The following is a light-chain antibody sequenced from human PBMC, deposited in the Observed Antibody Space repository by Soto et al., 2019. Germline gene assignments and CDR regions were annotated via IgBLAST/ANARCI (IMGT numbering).Light chain of an antibody. V-gene: IGKV1-5*03. CDR1: QSIGYW. CDR2: KAS. Sequence: DIQMTQSPSTLSASVGDRVTLICRASQSIGYWLAWYQQKPGKAPKVLIHKASSLASGVPSRFSGSGSGTQFTLTISSLQPDDFATYYCQQYNSSFYTFGQGTKLEI. CDR3: QQYNSSFYT. J-gene: IGKJ2*01.